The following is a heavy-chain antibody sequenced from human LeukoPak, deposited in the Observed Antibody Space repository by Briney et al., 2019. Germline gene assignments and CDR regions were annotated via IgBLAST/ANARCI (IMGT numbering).Heavy chain of an antibody. CDR2: INHSGST. CDR1: GGSFSGYY. Sequence: SETLSLTCAVYGGSFSGYYWSWIRQPPGKGLEWIGEINHSGSTNYNPSLKSRVTMSVDTSKNQLSLKLNSVTAADTAVYYCARGQLGDAYNFEYWGQGTVVTVSS. V-gene: IGHV4-34*01. D-gene: IGHD5-24*01. CDR3: ARGQLGDAYNFEY. J-gene: IGHJ4*02.